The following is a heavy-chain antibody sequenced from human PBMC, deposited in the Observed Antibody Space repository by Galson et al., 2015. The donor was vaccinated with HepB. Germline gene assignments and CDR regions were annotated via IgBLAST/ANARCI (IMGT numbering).Heavy chain of an antibody. Sequence: PALVKPTQTLTLTCTFSGFSLNSNGVAVAWLRQPPGKALEWLALIYGNDDKRYSSSLKSRLTISKDTSNNQVVLTMTNMDPVDTATYYCSHTIVARSDYFDNWGQGTLVTVSS. CDR1: GFSLNSNGVA. V-gene: IGHV2-5*01. D-gene: IGHD5-12*01. CDR3: SHTIVARSDYFDN. CDR2: IYGNDDK. J-gene: IGHJ4*02.